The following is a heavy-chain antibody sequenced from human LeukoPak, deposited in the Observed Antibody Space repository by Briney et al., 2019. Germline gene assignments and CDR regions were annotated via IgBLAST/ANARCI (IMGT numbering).Heavy chain of an antibody. V-gene: IGHV4-59*05. Sequence: PGGSLRLSCAASGFTFSSYAMNWVRQAPGKGLEWIGGIFYTGNTYYNPSLKSRVTISVDTSQNQFSLKLTSVTAADTAVYYCARRPSSGWYVDYWGQGTLVTVSS. D-gene: IGHD6-19*01. CDR2: IFYTGNT. CDR1: GFTFSSYA. CDR3: ARRPSSGWYVDY. J-gene: IGHJ4*02.